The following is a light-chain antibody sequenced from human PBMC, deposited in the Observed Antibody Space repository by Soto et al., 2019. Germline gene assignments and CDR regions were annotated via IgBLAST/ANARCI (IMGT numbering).Light chain of an antibody. J-gene: IGKJ2*01. V-gene: IGKV1-33*01. Sequence: DIQMTQSPSSLSASVGDRVTITCQASQDISNYLNWYQEKPGKAPNLLIHDASNLETGVPSRFRGSGSGTDFTFTISSLQPEDIATYYCQQYDNLPMYTFGQGTKLEIK. CDR3: QQYDNLPMYT. CDR2: DAS. CDR1: QDISNY.